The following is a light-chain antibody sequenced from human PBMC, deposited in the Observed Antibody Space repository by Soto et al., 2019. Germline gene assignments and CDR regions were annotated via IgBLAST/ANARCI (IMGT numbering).Light chain of an antibody. Sequence: QSAPTQPASVSGSPGQLIAISCTGTSSDLGAYDYVSWYQQQPDKAPKLIIYEVTKRPSGVSNRFSGSKSGNTASLTISGLQPEDEADYYCSSHTSGNTRVFGTGTKLTVL. J-gene: IGLJ1*01. V-gene: IGLV2-14*01. CDR1: SSDLGAYDY. CDR3: SSHTSGNTRV. CDR2: EVT.